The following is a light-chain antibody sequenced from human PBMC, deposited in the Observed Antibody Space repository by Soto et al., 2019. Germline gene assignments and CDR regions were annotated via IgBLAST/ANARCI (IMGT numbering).Light chain of an antibody. V-gene: IGKV1-39*01. J-gene: IGKJ4*01. CDR3: QQGYSFPVT. Sequence: DIQMTQSPSSLSASIGDRVTISCRASQSISTYLNWYQQKPGKAPKLLIYGASSLQSGVPSRFSGSGSGTDFTLTISSLQPEDFATYYCQQGYSFPVTFGGGTKVDIK. CDR2: GAS. CDR1: QSISTY.